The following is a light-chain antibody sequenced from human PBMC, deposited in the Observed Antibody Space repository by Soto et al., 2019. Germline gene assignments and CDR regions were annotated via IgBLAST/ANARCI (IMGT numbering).Light chain of an antibody. CDR3: QHYYSFSRT. Sequence: IQMAPAPTPLSGSVGDRVTITCPASQGIVRWLAWYQQKPGKXHKXXIYDASSLESGVPSRFSGSGAGTEFTLTISSLQPDDFATYYCQHYYSFSRTFGQGTKVEIK. V-gene: IGKV1-5*01. CDR1: QGIVRW. CDR2: DAS. J-gene: IGKJ1*01.